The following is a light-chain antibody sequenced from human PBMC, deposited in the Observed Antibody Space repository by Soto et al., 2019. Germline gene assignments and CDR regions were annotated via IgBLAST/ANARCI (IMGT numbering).Light chain of an antibody. J-gene: IGKJ1*01. Sequence: DIHLTQSPSSLSASVGYTFTITCRASRSISSYLNWYQQKPGKAPKLLIYAASSLQSGVPSRLSGSGYGTDFTLTISSLKPEDFETYYCQQSYSNTWTFGQGTKVDIK. CDR1: RSISSY. V-gene: IGKV1-39*01. CDR3: QQSYSNTWT. CDR2: AAS.